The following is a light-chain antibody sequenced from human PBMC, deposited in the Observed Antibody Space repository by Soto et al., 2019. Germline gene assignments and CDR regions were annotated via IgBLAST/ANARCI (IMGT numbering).Light chain of an antibody. CDR2: AAS. V-gene: IGKV1-6*02. CDR3: LQDYTYPWT. Sequence: IQMTQSPSSLSASVRDRVTITCRASQDIGNDLGWYQQKPGKAPNLLIYAASSLRSGVPSRFSGSGSGTHFTLTIDSLQAEDSATYFCLQDYTYPWTFGQGTKVEIK. CDR1: QDIGND. J-gene: IGKJ1*01.